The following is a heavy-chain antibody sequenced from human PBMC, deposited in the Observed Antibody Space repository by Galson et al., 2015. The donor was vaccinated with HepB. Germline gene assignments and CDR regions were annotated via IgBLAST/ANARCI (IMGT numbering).Heavy chain of an antibody. J-gene: IGHJ4*02. CDR3: ARNGGNCSGGICHLAFDY. Sequence: SLRLSCAASGFTFSNYWMHWVRQAPGKGLEWVANIKRDGSQAECVDSVKGRFTISRDNAKNSLYLQMDSLGAEDTAVYFCARNGGNCSGGICHLAFDYWGLGTLVIVSS. CDR1: GFTFSNYW. V-gene: IGHV3-7*01. CDR2: IKRDGSQA. D-gene: IGHD2-15*01.